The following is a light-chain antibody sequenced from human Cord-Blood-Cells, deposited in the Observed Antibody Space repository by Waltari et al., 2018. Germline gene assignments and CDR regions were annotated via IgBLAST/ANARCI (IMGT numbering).Light chain of an antibody. CDR3: QAWDSSTAV. J-gene: IGLJ2*01. V-gene: IGLV3-1*01. CDR1: KLGDKY. CDR2: QDS. Sequence: YELTQPPSVPVSPGQTASITCSGDKLGDKYACWYQQKPGQSPVLVIYQDSKRPSGIPERFSGSNSGNTATLTISGTQAMDEADYYCQAWDSSTAVFGGGTKLTVL.